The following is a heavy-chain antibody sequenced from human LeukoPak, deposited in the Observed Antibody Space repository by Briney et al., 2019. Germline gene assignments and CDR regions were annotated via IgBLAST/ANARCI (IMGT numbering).Heavy chain of an antibody. J-gene: IGHJ3*02. V-gene: IGHV4-59*01. Sequence: PSETLSLTCTVSGGSISSYYWSWIRQPPGKGLERIGYIYYSGSTDYNTSLTSRVTISVDTSKNQLSLKLSPLTAAETAVYYCARGHNYCSGGSCYAPDDAFDIWGQGTMVTVSS. CDR1: GGSISSYY. D-gene: IGHD2-15*01. CDR3: ARGHNYCSGGSCYAPDDAFDI. CDR2: IYYSGST.